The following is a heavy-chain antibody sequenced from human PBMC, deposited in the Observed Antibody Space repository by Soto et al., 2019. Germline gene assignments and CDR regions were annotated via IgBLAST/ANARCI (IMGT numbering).Heavy chain of an antibody. Sequence: GASVKVSCKASGYTFISYGISWVRQAPGQGPEWMGWISAYNGNTNYAQKLQGRVTMTTDTSTSTAYMELRSLRSDDTAVYYCARDRGQWELLNYYGMDVWGQGTTVTVSS. CDR3: ARDRGQWELLNYYGMDV. CDR2: ISAYNGNT. V-gene: IGHV1-18*01. J-gene: IGHJ6*02. D-gene: IGHD1-26*01. CDR1: GYTFISYG.